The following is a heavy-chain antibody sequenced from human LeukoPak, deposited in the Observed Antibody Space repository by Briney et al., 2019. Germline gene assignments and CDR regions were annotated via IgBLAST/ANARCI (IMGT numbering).Heavy chain of an antibody. D-gene: IGHD1-14*01. CDR3: ARGVEPLAANTLAY. CDR2: LYTNDNT. J-gene: IGHJ4*02. CDR1: GGSVNSGRYY. Sequence: PSQTLSLTCTVSGGSVNSGRYYWTWIRQPAGKGLEGIGRLYTNDNTNYNPSLESRVSISLDTSKSQFYLQLTSVTAADAAVYFCARGVEPLAANTLAYWGQGTLVTVSS. V-gene: IGHV4-61*02.